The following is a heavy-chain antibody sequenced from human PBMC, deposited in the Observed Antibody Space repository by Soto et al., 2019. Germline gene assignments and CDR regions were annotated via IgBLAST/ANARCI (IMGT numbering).Heavy chain of an antibody. J-gene: IGHJ3*02. D-gene: IGHD5-12*01. CDR1: GGSVSSGSYY. Sequence: PSETLSLTCTVSGGSVSSGSYYWSWIRQPPGKGLEWIGYIYYSGSTNYNPSLKSRVTISVDTSKNQFSLKLSSVTAADTAVYYCAKDLYSGYDYSVADAFDIWGQGTMVTVSS. V-gene: IGHV4-61*01. CDR2: IYYSGST. CDR3: AKDLYSGYDYSVADAFDI.